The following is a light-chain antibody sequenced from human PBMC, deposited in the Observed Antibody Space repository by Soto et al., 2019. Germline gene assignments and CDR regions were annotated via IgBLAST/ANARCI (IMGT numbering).Light chain of an antibody. CDR1: SSYVGIYNY. J-gene: IGLJ1*01. V-gene: IGLV2-14*01. CDR2: EVS. Sequence: SALTQPASVSVSPGQSIAISCTGSSSYVGIYNYVSWYQQHPGKVPKLIIYEVSNRPSGVSNRFSGSKSGNTASLTISGLQAEDEADYYCSSYTTSSTRVFGTGTKVTV. CDR3: SSYTTSSTRV.